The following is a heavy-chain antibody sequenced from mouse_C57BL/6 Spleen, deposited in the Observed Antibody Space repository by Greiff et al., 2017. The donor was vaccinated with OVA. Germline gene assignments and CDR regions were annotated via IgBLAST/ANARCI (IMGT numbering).Heavy chain of an antibody. J-gene: IGHJ3*01. V-gene: IGHV5-17*01. CDR1: GFTFSDYG. CDR2: ISSGSSTI. D-gene: IGHD2-10*02. CDR3: ARKYGYYVGLFAY. Sequence: EVQLVESGGGLVKPGGSLKLSCAASGFTFSDYGMHWVRQAPEKGLEWAAYISSGSSTIYYADTVKGRFTISSDNAKNTLFLQMTSLRSEDTAMYYCARKYGYYVGLFAYWGQGTLVTVSA.